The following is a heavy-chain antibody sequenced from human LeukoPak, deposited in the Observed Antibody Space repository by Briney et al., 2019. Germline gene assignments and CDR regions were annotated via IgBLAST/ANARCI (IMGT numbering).Heavy chain of an antibody. D-gene: IGHD6-19*01. CDR1: GFTFSSYG. J-gene: IGHJ4*02. CDR3: AVGIAVAF. Sequence: GGSLRLSCAASGFTFSSYGMHWVRQAPGKGLEWVALIWYDGSNKYYADSVKGRFTISRDNAKNTLDLQMNSLRAEDAAVYYCAVGIAVAFWGQGTLVTVSS. V-gene: IGHV3-33*03. CDR2: IWYDGSNK.